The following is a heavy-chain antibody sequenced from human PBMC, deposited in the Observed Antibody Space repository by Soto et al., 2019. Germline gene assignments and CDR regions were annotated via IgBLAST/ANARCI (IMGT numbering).Heavy chain of an antibody. J-gene: IGHJ3*02. Sequence: TLSLTCTVSGGSISSGGYYWSWIRQHPGKGLEWIGYIYYSGSTYYNPSLKSRVTISVDTSKNQFSLKLSSVTAADTAVYYCARVHDYYGPYAFDIWGQGTMVTVSS. CDR1: GGSISSGGYY. D-gene: IGHD3-10*01. CDR3: ARVHDYYGPYAFDI. CDR2: IYYSGST. V-gene: IGHV4-31*03.